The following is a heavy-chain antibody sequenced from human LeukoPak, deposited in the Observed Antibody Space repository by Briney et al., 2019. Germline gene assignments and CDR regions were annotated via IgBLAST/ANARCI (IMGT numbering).Heavy chain of an antibody. CDR1: GGSFTSGGFY. CDR3: ARHSGSGSLSRPFDP. J-gene: IGHJ5*02. CDR2: IYYTGIT. D-gene: IGHD3-10*01. Sequence: LETLSLTCSVSGGSFTSGGFYWGWLRQPPGEGPEWIATIYYTGITYYNPSLKSRVTISTDTSKNQFSLRLTSVTATDTAVYHCARHSGSGSLSRPFDPWGQGTLVTVSS. V-gene: IGHV4-39*01.